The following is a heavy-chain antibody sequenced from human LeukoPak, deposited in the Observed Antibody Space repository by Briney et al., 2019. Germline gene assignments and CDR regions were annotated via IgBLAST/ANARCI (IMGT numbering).Heavy chain of an antibody. CDR2: LTASGNTA. J-gene: IGHJ3*02. V-gene: IGHV3-23*01. Sequence: PGGSLRLSCAASRFTFSSYAMSWVRQAPGKGLAWVSGLTASGNTAFYADSVKGRFTISRDNAKNSLYLQMNNLRAEDTAVYYCASPEWVPDSSDIWGQGTLVTVSS. CDR1: RFTFSSYA. CDR3: ASPEWVPDSSDI. D-gene: IGHD1-26*01.